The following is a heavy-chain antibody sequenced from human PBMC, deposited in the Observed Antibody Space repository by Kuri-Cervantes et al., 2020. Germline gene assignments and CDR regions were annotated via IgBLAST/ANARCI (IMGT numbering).Heavy chain of an antibody. J-gene: IGHJ6*02. CDR1: CFTFSSYS. CDR2: ISSSSSTI. Sequence: ASLKTCCAASCFTFSSYSMNGVRQAPGKGQEWVSYISSSSSTIYYADSVKGRFTISRDNTKNSLYLQMNSLRDEDTAVYYCARDGTGSSWYRYYGMDVWGQGTTVTVSS. D-gene: IGHD6-13*01. CDR3: ARDGTGSSWYRYYGMDV. V-gene: IGHV3-48*02.